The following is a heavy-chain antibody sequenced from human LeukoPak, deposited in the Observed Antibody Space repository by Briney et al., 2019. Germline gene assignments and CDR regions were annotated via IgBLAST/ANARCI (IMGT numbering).Heavy chain of an antibody. CDR2: FDPEDGET. CDR3: ATFPGGGSYPGGYCRH. Sequence: ASVKVSCKVSGYTLTELSMHWVRQAPGKGLEWMGGFDPEDGETIYAQKFQGRVTMTEGTSTDTAYMELSSLRSEDTAVYYCATFPGGGSYPGGYCRHWGQGTLVTVSS. J-gene: IGHJ1*01. V-gene: IGHV1-24*01. CDR1: GYTLTELS. D-gene: IGHD1-26*01.